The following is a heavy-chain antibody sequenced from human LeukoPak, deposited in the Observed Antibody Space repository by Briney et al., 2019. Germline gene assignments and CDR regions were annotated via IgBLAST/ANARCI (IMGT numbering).Heavy chain of an antibody. J-gene: IGHJ5*02. CDR3: ARHPYQLLWLSWFDP. CDR1: GGSSSSSRYY. Sequence: SETLSLTCTVSGGSSSSSRYYWGWVRQPPGKGLEWIGSIYYSGSTYYNPSLKSRVTISVDTSKNQFSLKLSSVTAADTAVYYCARHPYQLLWLSWFDPWGQGTLVTVSS. CDR2: IYYSGST. D-gene: IGHD2-2*01. V-gene: IGHV4-39*01.